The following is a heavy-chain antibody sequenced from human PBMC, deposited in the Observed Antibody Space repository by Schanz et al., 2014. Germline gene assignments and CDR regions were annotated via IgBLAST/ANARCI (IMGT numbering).Heavy chain of an antibody. V-gene: IGHV3-30*02. CDR3: AREAKWRQWYFDL. CDR1: GFTFKNFG. CDR2: IWYDGSNK. J-gene: IGHJ2*01. Sequence: QVQLVESGGGVVQPGGSLRLSCEASGFTFKNFGMHWVRQTPGKGLEWMAFIWYDGSNKIYADSVKGRFTISRDNSNNSLFLQMSSLRVEDTALYYCAREAKWRQWYFDLWGRGSLVTVSS. D-gene: IGHD5-18*01.